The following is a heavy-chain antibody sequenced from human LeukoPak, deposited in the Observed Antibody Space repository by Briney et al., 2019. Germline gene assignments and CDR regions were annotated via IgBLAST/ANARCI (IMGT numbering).Heavy chain of an antibody. V-gene: IGHV4-61*01. Sequence: PSETLSLTCTVSGGSVSSGSYYWSWIRQPPGKGLEWIGYIYYTGNTNYNPSLKSRVTISVDTSKNQFSLKLSSVTAADTAVYYCAGDIAVAGRGADYWGQGTLVTVSS. CDR2: IYYTGNT. CDR3: AGDIAVAGRGADY. J-gene: IGHJ4*02. CDR1: GGSVSSGSYY. D-gene: IGHD6-19*01.